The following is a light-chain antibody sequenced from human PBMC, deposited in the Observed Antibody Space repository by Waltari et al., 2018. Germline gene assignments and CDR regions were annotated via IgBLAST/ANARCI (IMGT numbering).Light chain of an antibody. Sequence: EIVLTQSPDTLSLSPGERATLSCRASQRVSSTYLVWEQQKPGQAPSLQIYGADTSATGIPDRFSGSGSGTDFTLTISRLEPEDFAVYYCQLYDTSHTYTFGQGTKLEIK. J-gene: IGKJ2*01. CDR3: QLYDTSHTYT. CDR1: QRVSSTY. CDR2: GAD. V-gene: IGKV3-20*01.